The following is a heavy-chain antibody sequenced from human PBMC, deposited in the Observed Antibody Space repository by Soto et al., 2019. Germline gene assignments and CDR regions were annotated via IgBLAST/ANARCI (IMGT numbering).Heavy chain of an antibody. V-gene: IGHV4-61*08. CDR1: GGSVTSGGYY. CDR3: ARDKDYYDSSGYSHYFDY. CDR2: IYYGGST. Sequence: QVQLQESGPGLVKPSETLSLTCTVSGGSVTSGGYYGGWFRHPPGKGLGGMGYIYYGGSTNYNPSLKSRVTISVDTSKNQFSLKLSSVTAADTAVYYCARDKDYYDSSGYSHYFDYWGQGTLVTVSS. J-gene: IGHJ4*02. D-gene: IGHD3-22*01.